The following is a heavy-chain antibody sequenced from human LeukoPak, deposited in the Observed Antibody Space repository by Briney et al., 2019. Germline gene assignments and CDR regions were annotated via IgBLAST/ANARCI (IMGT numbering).Heavy chain of an antibody. CDR2: TFFTGST. J-gene: IGHJ3*02. V-gene: IGHV4-39*01. D-gene: IGHD3-22*01. Sequence: PSETLSLTCTVSGGSITSGNYYWGWIRQPPGKGLEWIGDTFFTGSTYYSPSLKSRVTISVGTSTTQFSLKLTSVTAADTAVYYCARQIASSGYLPWAFDIWGQGTVVTVSS. CDR3: ARQIASSGYLPWAFDI. CDR1: GGSITSGNYY.